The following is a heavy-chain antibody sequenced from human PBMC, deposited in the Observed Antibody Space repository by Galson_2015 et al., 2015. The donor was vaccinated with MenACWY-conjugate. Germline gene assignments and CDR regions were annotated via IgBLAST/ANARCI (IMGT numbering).Heavy chain of an antibody. D-gene: IGHD5-24*01. CDR1: GYTFSTYC. CDR3: ARGGGNRDVYNHGAFDI. Sequence: SVKVSCKASGYTFSTYCMNWVRQAPGQGLEWMGLINPIDGCTTYALRFQGRVNMTRDTSTSTVYMELSRLRSEDTALYFCARGGGNRDVYNHGAFDIWGQGTMVSVSS. J-gene: IGHJ3*02. V-gene: IGHV1-46*01. CDR2: INPIDGCT.